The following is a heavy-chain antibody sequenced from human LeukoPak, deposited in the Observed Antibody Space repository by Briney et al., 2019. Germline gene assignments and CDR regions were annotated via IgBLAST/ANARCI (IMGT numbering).Heavy chain of an antibody. J-gene: IGHJ4*02. D-gene: IGHD5-18*01. CDR1: GGSFSSSTYY. V-gene: IGHV4-39*07. CDR2: IYYSGST. CDR3: ARDLVDTAMVFDY. Sequence: SETLSLTCTVSGGSFSSSTYYWGWIRQPPGKGLEWIGSIYYSGSTYDNPSLKSRVTISVDTSKNQFSLKLSSVTAADTAVYYCARDLVDTAMVFDYWGQGTLVTVSS.